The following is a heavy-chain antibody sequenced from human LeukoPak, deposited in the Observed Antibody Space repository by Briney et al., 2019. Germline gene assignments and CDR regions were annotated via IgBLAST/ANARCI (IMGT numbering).Heavy chain of an antibody. CDR2: ISSSSSYI. J-gene: IGHJ4*02. Sequence: GGSLRLSCAASGFTFSSYSMNWVRQAPGKGPEWVSSISSSSSYIYYADSVKGRFTISRDNAKNSLYLQMNSLRAEDTAVYYCARSSSSHFFDYWGQGTLVTVSS. CDR3: ARSSSSHFFDY. V-gene: IGHV3-21*01. D-gene: IGHD6-6*01. CDR1: GFTFSSYS.